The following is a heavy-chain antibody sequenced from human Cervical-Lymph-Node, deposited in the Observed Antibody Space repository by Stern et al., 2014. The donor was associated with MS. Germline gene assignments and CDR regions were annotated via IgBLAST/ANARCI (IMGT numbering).Heavy chain of an antibody. Sequence: EVQLVQSGGGLVRPGGSLRLSCVVSGFTFSDFSMHWVRQAPGKGLEWGSSISTSSIYIFYANSVNGRFPIPRNNPTTSFFLQMDSLTAEDPAFYYCAKVGGGELSLVASHWGQGTLVTVSS. CDR3: AKVGGGELSLVASH. V-gene: IGHV3-21*01. CDR1: GFTFSDFS. CDR2: ISTSSIYI. J-gene: IGHJ4*02. D-gene: IGHD3-16*02.